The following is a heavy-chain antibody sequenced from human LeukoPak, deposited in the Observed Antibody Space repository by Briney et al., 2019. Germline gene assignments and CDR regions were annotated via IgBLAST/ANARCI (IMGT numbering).Heavy chain of an antibody. CDR3: AKDRERAAILYLSAFDI. D-gene: IGHD2-21*02. V-gene: IGHV3-23*01. J-gene: IGHJ3*02. CDR1: GFTFSSYA. CDR2: ISGSGGST. Sequence: PGGSLRLSCAASGFTFSSYAMSWVRQAPGKGLGWVPAISGSGGSTYYADSVKGRFTISRDNSKNTLYLQMNSLRAEDTAVYYCAKDRERAAILYLSAFDIWGQGTMVTVSS.